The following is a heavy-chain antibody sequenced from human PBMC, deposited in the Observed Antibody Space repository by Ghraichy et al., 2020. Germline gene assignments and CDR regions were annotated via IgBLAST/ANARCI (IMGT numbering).Heavy chain of an antibody. CDR1: GFTFSSHA. V-gene: IGHV3-23*01. J-gene: IGHJ4*02. Sequence: GGSLRLSCAASGFTFSSHAMTWVRQTPGKGLEWVSSLSENGGSTYYADSVKGRFTISRDNSKSTLFLQMTGLRADDTATYYCAKTAATFWSGFRYPKFDSWGQGTLVTVSS. CDR3: AKTAATFWSGFRYPKFDS. CDR2: LSENGGST. D-gene: IGHD3-3*01.